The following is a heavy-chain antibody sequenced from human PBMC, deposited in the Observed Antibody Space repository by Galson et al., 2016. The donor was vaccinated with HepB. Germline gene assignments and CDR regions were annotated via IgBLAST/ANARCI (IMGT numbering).Heavy chain of an antibody. CDR2: ISGSGITT. D-gene: IGHD2-15*01. J-gene: IGHJ4*02. Sequence: SLRLSCAASGFTLSNYAMSWVRQAPGTGLDWVSDISGSGITTYSAASVKGRFTISRDNSKKTVYLQMSSLRAEEPAVYYCARLFGGYIDYWGQGTLVTVSS. CDR3: ARLFGGYIDY. V-gene: IGHV3-23*01. CDR1: GFTLSNYA.